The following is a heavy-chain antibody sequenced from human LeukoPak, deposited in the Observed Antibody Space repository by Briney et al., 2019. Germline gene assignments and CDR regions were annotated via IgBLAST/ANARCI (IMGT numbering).Heavy chain of an antibody. CDR1: GGSVSSYY. CDR2: IHNSGRT. J-gene: IGHJ4*02. Sequence: PSETLSLTCSVSGGSVSSYYWSWIRQSPGKGLEWIGYIHNSGRTNYNPSLKSRVTGFVDTSKNQVSLRLSSVTAADTAVYYCARVDYGVNLTPLFDYWGQGTLVTVSS. CDR3: ARVDYGVNLTPLFDY. V-gene: IGHV4-4*08. D-gene: IGHD4-23*01.